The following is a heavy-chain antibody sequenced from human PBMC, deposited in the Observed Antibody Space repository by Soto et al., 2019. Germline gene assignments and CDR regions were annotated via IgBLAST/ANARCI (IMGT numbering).Heavy chain of an antibody. D-gene: IGHD3-16*01. CDR3: ARPAFKGGPYYFDY. J-gene: IGHJ4*02. CDR1: GGTFSSYT. Sequence: QVQLVQSGAEVKKPGSSVKVSCKASGGTFSSYTISWVRQAPGQGLEWMGRIIPILGIANYAQKFQGRVTITADKSTSTAYMELSSLRSEDTAVYYCARPAFKGGPYYFDYWGQGTLVTVSS. CDR2: IIPILGIA. V-gene: IGHV1-69*02.